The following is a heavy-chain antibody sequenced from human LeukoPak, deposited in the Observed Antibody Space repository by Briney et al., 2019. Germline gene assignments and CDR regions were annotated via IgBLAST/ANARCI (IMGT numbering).Heavy chain of an antibody. V-gene: IGHV3-11*04. D-gene: IGHD6-13*01. CDR2: FSSSGATL. CDR1: GFIFNDYY. J-gene: IGHJ4*02. Sequence: GGSLRLSCAASGFIFNDYYMSWIRQAPGRGLEWISYFSSSGATLYYANSVKGRFTISRDNSNNTLYLQMNSLRAEDTAVYYCARDRYKGIAAAGKDYWGQGTLVTVSS. CDR3: ARDRYKGIAAAGKDY.